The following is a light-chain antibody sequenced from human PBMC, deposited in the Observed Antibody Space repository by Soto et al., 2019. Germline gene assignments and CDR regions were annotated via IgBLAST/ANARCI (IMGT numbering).Light chain of an antibody. CDR1: QDINSY. CDR3: QQYNIYPLT. Sequence: DVQMTQSPSSLSASVGARVTITCGASQDINSYLAWYQQKPGNAPKSLIYAASSLQTGVPSRFSGSESGTDFTLTISNLQPEDSATYYCQQYNIYPLTFGGGTKVEIK. CDR2: AAS. J-gene: IGKJ4*01. V-gene: IGKV1D-16*01.